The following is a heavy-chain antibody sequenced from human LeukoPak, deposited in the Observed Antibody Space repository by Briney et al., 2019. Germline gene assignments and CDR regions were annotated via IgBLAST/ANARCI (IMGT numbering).Heavy chain of an antibody. CDR2: ISSSADRI. Sequence: GGSLRLSCAGVGFTFRTHGMKWVRHAQGKGPVWISYISSSADRIYYAYSVRGRLAISRDNDRNSLFLDMNTLSAEDTAVYYCERANPTIHIFYFDFWGRGTLVTVSS. V-gene: IGHV3-48*01. J-gene: IGHJ4*02. D-gene: IGHD2-2*02. CDR1: GFTFRTHG. CDR3: ERANPTIHIFYFDF.